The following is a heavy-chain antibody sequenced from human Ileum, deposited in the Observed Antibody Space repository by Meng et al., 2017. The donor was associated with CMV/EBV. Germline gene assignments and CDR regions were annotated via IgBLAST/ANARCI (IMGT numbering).Heavy chain of an antibody. CDR3: ARDLTNKWFYY. V-gene: IGHV4-39*07. J-gene: IGHJ4*02. CDR1: GAPISSGSHS. Sequence: QMQLQESGPGLVKPAETLPLTCTASGAPISSGSHSWAWFRQPPGKRLEWIGSMYFSGIADYNPSLKSRVTISLHATQKQFSLRLTSVTAADSAVYFCARDLTNKWFYYWGQGTLVTVSS. CDR2: MYFSGIA. D-gene: IGHD1-26*01.